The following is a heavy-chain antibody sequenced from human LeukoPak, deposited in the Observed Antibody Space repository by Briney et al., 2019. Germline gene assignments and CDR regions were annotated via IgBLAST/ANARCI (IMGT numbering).Heavy chain of an antibody. J-gene: IGHJ6*03. D-gene: IGHD6-13*01. Sequence: SETLSLTCTVSGGSISSHYGSWIRQPPRKGLEWIGYTYYSGSTNNNPSLKSRVTISVDTSKNQFSLKLSSVTAADTAVYYCARVVAAGTSNYYYYYMDVWGKGTTVTVSS. CDR2: TYYSGST. CDR3: ARVVAAGTSNYYYYYMDV. V-gene: IGHV4-59*11. CDR1: GGSISSHY.